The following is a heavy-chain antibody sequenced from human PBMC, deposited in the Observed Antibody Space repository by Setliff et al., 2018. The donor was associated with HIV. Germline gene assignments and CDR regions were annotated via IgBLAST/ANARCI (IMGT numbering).Heavy chain of an antibody. J-gene: IGHJ2*01. CDR2: IDYRETT. V-gene: IGHV4-39*02. Sequence: SETLSLTCTVSGDSISSSYYFWGWIRQPPGKGLEWIGNIDYRETTYYNPSLLSRVTISIDTSKNQFSLRLTSVTAADTAVYYCARETNWNGSDLWGRGTLVTVSS. CDR3: ARETNWNGSDL. D-gene: IGHD1-1*01. CDR1: GDSISSSYYF.